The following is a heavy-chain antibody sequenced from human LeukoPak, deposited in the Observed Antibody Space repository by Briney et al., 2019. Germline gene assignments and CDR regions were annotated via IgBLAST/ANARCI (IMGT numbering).Heavy chain of an antibody. V-gene: IGHV3-15*01. CDR3: TTKVLRYFDWLPPDDY. Sequence: GGSLRLSCAASGFTFSNAWMSCVRQAPGEGLEWVGRIKSKTVGGTTDYAAPVKGRFTISGDDSKNTLYLQMNSLKTEDTAVYYCTTKVLRYFDWLPPDDYWGQGTLVTVSS. J-gene: IGHJ4*02. CDR1: GFTFSNAW. D-gene: IGHD3-9*01. CDR2: IKSKTVGGTT.